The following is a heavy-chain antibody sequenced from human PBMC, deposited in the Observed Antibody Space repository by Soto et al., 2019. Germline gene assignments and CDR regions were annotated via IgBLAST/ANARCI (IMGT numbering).Heavy chain of an antibody. J-gene: IGHJ4*02. CDR1: GASISSGDYY. CDR2: IYYNGRA. CDR3: ARRGAGSGSFDY. Sequence: QVQLQESGPGLVKPSQTLSLTCAVSGASISSGDYYWSWIRQHPGKGLEWIGYIYYNGRAYYNPSLNSRVTMSSDTSKCQFSLKLSSVTAADTAVYYCARRGAGSGSFDYWGQGALVTVSS. D-gene: IGHD3-10*01. V-gene: IGHV4-31*11.